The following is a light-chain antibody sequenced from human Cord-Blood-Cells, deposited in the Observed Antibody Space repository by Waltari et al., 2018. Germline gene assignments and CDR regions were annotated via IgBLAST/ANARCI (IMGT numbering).Light chain of an antibody. CDR2: DAS. CDR1: QSISSW. CDR3: QQYNSPWT. Sequence: DIQMTQSPSTLSASVGDRVTITCRDSQSISSWLAWYQQKPGKAPKLLIYDASSLESGVPSRGSGSGSESEFTLTISRLQPYDFATYYCQQYNSPWTFGQGTKVEIK. V-gene: IGKV1-5*01. J-gene: IGKJ1*01.